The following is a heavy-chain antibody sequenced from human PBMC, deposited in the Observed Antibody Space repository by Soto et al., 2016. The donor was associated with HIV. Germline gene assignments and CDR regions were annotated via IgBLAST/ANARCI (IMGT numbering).Heavy chain of an antibody. V-gene: IGHV1-2*02. D-gene: IGHD4-17*01. CDR1: GYTFTTYD. Sequence: QVQLVQSGAEVKRPGDSVKVSCKASGYTFTTYDINWVRQASGQGLEWLGWSSPHSDNTNYAQKFKGRVAMTRDLSINTAYMEVSSVTSDDTAIYYCATLKNFGVYGMDAWGQGTTVTVSS. CDR3: ATLKNFGVYGMDA. CDR2: SSPHSDNT. J-gene: IGHJ6*02.